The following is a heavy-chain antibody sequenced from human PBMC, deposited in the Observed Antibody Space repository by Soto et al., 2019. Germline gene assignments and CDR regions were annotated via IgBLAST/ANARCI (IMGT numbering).Heavy chain of an antibody. Sequence: QVQLVESGEGVVQPGRSLRLSCAASGFTFSSYAMHWVRQAPGKGLEWVAVISYDGSNKYYADSVKGRFTISRDNSKNTLFLQMNSLRAEDTAVYYCARGGDFWSGSPPYYYYGMGVWGQGTTVTVSS. J-gene: IGHJ6*02. V-gene: IGHV3-30-3*01. CDR2: ISYDGSNK. CDR1: GFTFSSYA. CDR3: ARGGDFWSGSPPYYYYGMGV. D-gene: IGHD3-3*01.